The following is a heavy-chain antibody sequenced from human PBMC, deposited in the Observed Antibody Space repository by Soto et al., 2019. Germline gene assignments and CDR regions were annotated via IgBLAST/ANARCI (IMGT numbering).Heavy chain of an antibody. D-gene: IGHD5-12*01. Sequence: QITLKESGPTQVKPTQTLTLTCTFSGFSLTTSGVGVGWIRQPPGKALEWLAVIYWDDDQRYSPSLKNRLTITKDTSKNQVVLAMTDMDPVDTGTYFCARRRIYKGYDSWGQGTLVTVSS. J-gene: IGHJ1*01. CDR3: ARRRIYKGYDS. CDR2: IYWDDDQ. V-gene: IGHV2-5*02. CDR1: GFSLTTSGVG.